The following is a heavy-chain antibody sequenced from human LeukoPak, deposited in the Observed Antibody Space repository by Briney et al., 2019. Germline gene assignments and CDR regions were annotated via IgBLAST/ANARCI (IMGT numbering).Heavy chain of an antibody. J-gene: IGHJ5*02. V-gene: IGHV3-53*01. CDR3: ATFSYAGNAGGSAGS. CDR2: IYRGGNT. CDR1: GFTVSSKY. D-gene: IGHD4-23*01. Sequence: GGSLRLSCAVSGFTVSSKYMTWVRQAPGKGLEWVSVIYRGGNTYYADSVKGRFSISRDNSKNTVYLQMNSLRAEDTAVYYCATFSYAGNAGGSAGSWGQGTLVTVSS.